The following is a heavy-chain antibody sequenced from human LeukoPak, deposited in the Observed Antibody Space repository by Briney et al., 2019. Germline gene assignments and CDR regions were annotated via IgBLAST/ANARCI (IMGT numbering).Heavy chain of an antibody. J-gene: IGHJ4*02. CDR3: ARARTFGGVIVNPGY. V-gene: IGHV1-2*02. Sequence: GASVKVSCKASGYTFTGYYMHWVRQAPGQGLEWMGWTNPNSGGTNYAQKFQGRVTITRDTSASTAYMELSSLRSEDTAVYYCARARTFGGVIVNPGYWGQGTLVTVSS. CDR1: GYTFTGYY. D-gene: IGHD3-16*02. CDR2: TNPNSGGT.